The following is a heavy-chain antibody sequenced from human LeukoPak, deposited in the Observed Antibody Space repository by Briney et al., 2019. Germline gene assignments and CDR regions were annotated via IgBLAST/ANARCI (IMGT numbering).Heavy chain of an antibody. CDR2: INPSGSST. CDR3: AREGATGGFRQFDY. V-gene: IGHV1-46*01. CDR1: GYTFTSHY. D-gene: IGHD5-12*01. J-gene: IGHJ4*02. Sequence: ASVKVSCKASGYTFTSHYMHWVRQAPGQGLEWMGLINPSGSSTLYAQKFQGRVTMTRDMSTTTDYMELSSLRSDDTAVYYCAREGATGGFRQFDYWGQGTLVTVSS.